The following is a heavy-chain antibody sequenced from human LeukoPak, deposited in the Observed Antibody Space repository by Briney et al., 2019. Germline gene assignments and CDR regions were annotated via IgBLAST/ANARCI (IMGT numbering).Heavy chain of an antibody. CDR1: GYTFTSYH. CDR2: MNPYSGDR. J-gene: IGHJ4*02. Sequence: ASVKVSCKTSGYTFTSYHINWVRQATGQGLEWMGWMNPYSGDRGYAQKFQGRVSITSDTSIGTAYMELSSLGSDDTAVYFCARTTSLTASGYDYWGQGTLVTVSS. D-gene: IGHD4-17*01. CDR3: ARTTSLTASGYDY. V-gene: IGHV1-8*03.